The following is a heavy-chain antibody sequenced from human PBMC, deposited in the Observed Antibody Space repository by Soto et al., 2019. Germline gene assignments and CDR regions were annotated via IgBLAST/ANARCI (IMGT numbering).Heavy chain of an antibody. D-gene: IGHD3-3*01. Sequence: GGSLRLSCAASGITFSSYEMNWVRQAPGKGLEWVSYISSSGSTIYYADSVKGRFTISRDNAKNSLYLQMNSRRAEDTAVYYCERSPFERLLYPPVSYYAMDVWAQGTTVTFSS. CDR3: ERSPFERLLYPPVSYYAMDV. CDR1: GITFSSYE. CDR2: ISSSGSTI. V-gene: IGHV3-48*03. J-gene: IGHJ6*01.